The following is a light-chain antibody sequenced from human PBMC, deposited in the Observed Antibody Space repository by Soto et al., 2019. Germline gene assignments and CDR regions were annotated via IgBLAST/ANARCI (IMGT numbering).Light chain of an antibody. CDR3: CSYAGSSTYV. Sequence: QSALTQPASVSGSPGQSITISCTGTSSDVGIYNLVSWYQHHPGKAPKLMIYEVSKRPSGVSNRFSGSKSGNTASLTISGLKAEDEADYYCCSYAGSSTYVFGTGTKLTVL. CDR2: EVS. J-gene: IGLJ1*01. V-gene: IGLV2-23*02. CDR1: SSDVGIYNL.